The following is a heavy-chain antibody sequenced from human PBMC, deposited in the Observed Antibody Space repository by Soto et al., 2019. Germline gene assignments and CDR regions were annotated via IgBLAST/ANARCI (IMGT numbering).Heavy chain of an antibody. J-gene: IGHJ5*02. CDR2: IYYSGST. Sequence: SETLSLTCTVSGCSISSSSYYWGWIRQPPGKGLEWIGSIYYSGSTYYNPSLKSRVSISVDMSTNHFSLKLSSVTAADTAVYYCARRRVATAWFDPWGQGALVTVSS. D-gene: IGHD5-12*01. CDR3: ARRRVATAWFDP. V-gene: IGHV4-39*02. CDR1: GCSISSSSYY.